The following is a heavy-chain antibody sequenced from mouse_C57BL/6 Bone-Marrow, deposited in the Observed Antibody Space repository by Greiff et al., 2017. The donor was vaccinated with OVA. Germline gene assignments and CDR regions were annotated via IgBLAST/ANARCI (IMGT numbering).Heavy chain of an antibody. V-gene: IGHV15-2*01. Sequence: QLQQSGSELRSPGSSVKLSCKDFDSEVFPIAYMSWVRQKPGHGFEWIGGILPSIGRTIYGEKFEDKATLDADTLSNTAYLELNSLTSEDSAIYYCARGDYDGAWFAYWGQGTLVTVSA. CDR3: ARGDYDGAWFAY. CDR1: DSEVFPIAY. D-gene: IGHD2-4*01. CDR2: ILPSIGRT. J-gene: IGHJ3*01.